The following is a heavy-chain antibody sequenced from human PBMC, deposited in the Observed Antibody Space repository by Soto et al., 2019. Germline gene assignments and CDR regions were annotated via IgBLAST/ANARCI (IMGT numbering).Heavy chain of an antibody. CDR2: IIPIFGTA. CDR1: GGTFSSYA. CDR3: ARELGYNWNQQHNHYYYYGMDV. V-gene: IGHV1-69*13. D-gene: IGHD1-20*01. J-gene: IGHJ6*02. Sequence: SVKVSCKASGGTFSSYAISWVRQAPGQGLEWMGGIIPIFGTANYAQKFQGRVTITADESTSTAYMELSSLRSEDTAGYYCARELGYNWNQQHNHYYYYGMDVWGQGTTVTVSS.